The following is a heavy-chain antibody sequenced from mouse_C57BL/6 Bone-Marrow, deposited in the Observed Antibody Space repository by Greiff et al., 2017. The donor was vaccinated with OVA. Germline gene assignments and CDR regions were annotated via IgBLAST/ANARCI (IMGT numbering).Heavy chain of an antibody. CDR1: GYTFTSYW. D-gene: IGHD1-1*01. CDR2: IDPSDSYT. J-gene: IGHJ2*01. Sequence: QVQLQHPGAELVKPGASVKLSCKASGYTFTSYWMQWVKQRPGQGLEWIGEIDPSDSYTNYNQKFKGKATLTVDTSSSTAYMQLSSLTSEDSAVYYCARPYYYGSSCYYFDYWGQGTTLTVSS. CDR3: ARPYYYGSSCYYFDY. V-gene: IGHV1-50*01.